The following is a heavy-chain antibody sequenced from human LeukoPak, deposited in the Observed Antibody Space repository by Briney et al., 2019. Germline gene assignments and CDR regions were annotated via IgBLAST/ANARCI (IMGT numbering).Heavy chain of an antibody. CDR2: IYYSGST. CDR3: ASLDRTLRGIAVADPLGFDP. J-gene: IGHJ5*02. D-gene: IGHD6-19*01. V-gene: IGHV4-39*07. CDR1: GGSISSSSYY. Sequence: SETLSLTCTVSGGSISSSSYYWGWIRQPPGKGLEWIGSIYYSGSTYYNPSLKSRVTISVDTSKNQFSLKLSSVTAADTAVYYCASLDRTLRGIAVADPLGFDPWGQGTLVTVSS.